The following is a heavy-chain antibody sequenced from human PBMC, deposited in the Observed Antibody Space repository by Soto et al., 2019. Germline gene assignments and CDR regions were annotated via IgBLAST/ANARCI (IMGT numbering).Heavy chain of an antibody. CDR3: ASSRFLEWFSDY. CDR2: IYYSGST. D-gene: IGHD3-3*01. V-gene: IGHV4-31*01. J-gene: IGHJ4*02. CDR1: GGSISSGGYY. Sequence: QVQLQESGPGLVKPSQTLSLTCTVSGGSISSGGYYWSWIRQHPGKGRERIGYIYYSGSTYYNPSLKSTVTISIDTSQNQFSLKLSSVTAADTAVYYCASSRFLEWFSDYWGQGTLVTVSS.